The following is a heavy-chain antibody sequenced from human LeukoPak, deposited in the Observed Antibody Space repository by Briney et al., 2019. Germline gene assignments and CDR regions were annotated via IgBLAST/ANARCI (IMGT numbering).Heavy chain of an antibody. V-gene: IGHV1-2*06. CDR2: INPNSGDT. J-gene: IGHJ4*02. CDR3: ARTPREVVVVTAVDY. CDR1: GYTFTGYY. Sequence: GASVKVSCKASGYTFTGYYINWVRQAPGQGLEWMGRINPNSGDTNFAQKFQGRVTMTRDTSISTAYMELSRLRSDDTAVYYCARTPREVVVVTAVDYWGQGTLVTVSS. D-gene: IGHD2-21*02.